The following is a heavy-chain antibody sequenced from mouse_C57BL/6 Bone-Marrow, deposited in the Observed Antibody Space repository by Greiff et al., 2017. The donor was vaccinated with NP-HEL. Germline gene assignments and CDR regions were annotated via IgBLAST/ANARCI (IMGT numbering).Heavy chain of an antibody. D-gene: IGHD3-2*01. CDR2: IYPGDGDT. CDR3: ARGRQRGYYAMDY. J-gene: IGHJ4*01. V-gene: IGHV1-80*01. Sequence: QVQLQQSGAELVKPGASVKISCKASGYAFSSYWMNWVKQRPGKGLEWIGQIYPGDGDTNYNGKFKGKATLTADKSSSTAYMQLSSLTSEDSAVYFCARGRQRGYYAMDYWGQGTSVTVSS. CDR1: GYAFSSYW.